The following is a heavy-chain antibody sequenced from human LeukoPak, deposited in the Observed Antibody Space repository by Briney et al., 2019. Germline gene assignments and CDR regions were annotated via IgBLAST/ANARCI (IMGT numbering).Heavy chain of an antibody. CDR2: IYYSGNT. Sequence: SETLSLTCTVSGGSISNGAYYWSWIRQHPGKGLEWIGYIYYSGNTYYNPSLKSRVTMSVDTSKNQFSLTLSSVTAADTAVCYCAREGQFHWFDPWGQGTLVTVSS. CDR1: GGSISNGAYY. CDR3: AREGQFHWFDP. J-gene: IGHJ5*02. D-gene: IGHD4-11*01. V-gene: IGHV4-31*03.